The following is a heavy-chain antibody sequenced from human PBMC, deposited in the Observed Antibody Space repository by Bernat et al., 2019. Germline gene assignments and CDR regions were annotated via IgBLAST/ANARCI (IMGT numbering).Heavy chain of an antibody. D-gene: IGHD3-3*01. Sequence: QLQLQESGPGLVKPSETLSLTCTVSGGSISSSSYYWGWIRQPPGKGLEWIGSIYYSGSTYYNPSLKSRVTISVDTSKNQFSRKRGYVTAADTAGYYCAIQAPDFGSGDSPADYWGEGTLVTVSS. CDR2: IYYSGST. CDR1: GGSISSSSYY. CDR3: AIQAPDFGSGDSPADY. V-gene: IGHV4-39*01. J-gene: IGHJ4*02.